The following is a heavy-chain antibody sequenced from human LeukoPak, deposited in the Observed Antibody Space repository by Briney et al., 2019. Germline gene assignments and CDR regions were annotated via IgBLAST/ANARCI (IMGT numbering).Heavy chain of an antibody. D-gene: IGHD2-21*02. V-gene: IGHV4-59*08. CDR2: IHYSGAT. J-gene: IGHJ4*02. CDR3: ATLRGASTAVFDS. Sequence: SETLSLTCTVSGGSISYDYWSWIRQSPGKRLEWIGYIHYSGATNYSPSLKSRATISVDTSKNQFSLKLSSVTAADTALYYGATLRGASTAVFDSWGQGALVTVSS. CDR1: GGSISYDY.